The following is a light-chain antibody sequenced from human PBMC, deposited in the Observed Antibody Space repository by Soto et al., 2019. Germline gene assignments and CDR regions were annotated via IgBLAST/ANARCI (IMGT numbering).Light chain of an antibody. J-gene: IGKJ1*01. CDR3: QQYNSYPWT. Sequence: DIQMTQSPSTLSASVGDRVTITCRASQSISSWLAWYQQKPGKAPKLLIYDASSLESGVPSRFSSSGSGTELTLTISSLQPDDFATYYCQQYNSYPWTFGQATKVELK. CDR2: DAS. V-gene: IGKV1-5*01. CDR1: QSISSW.